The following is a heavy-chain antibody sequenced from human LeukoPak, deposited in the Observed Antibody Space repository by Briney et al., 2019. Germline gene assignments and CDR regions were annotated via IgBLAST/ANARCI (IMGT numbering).Heavy chain of an antibody. CDR2: IYYNGST. CDR1: GGSIGSGGYY. CDR3: ARGRGRDPAVAGTRWYYYYGMDV. V-gene: IGHV4-31*03. D-gene: IGHD6-19*01. Sequence: PSQTLSLTCTVSGGSIGSGGYYWSWIRQHPGKGLEWIGYIYYNGSTYYNPSLKSRVTISVDTSKNQFSLKLSSVTAADTAVYYCARGRGRDPAVAGTRWYYYYGMDVWGQGTTVTVSS. J-gene: IGHJ6*02.